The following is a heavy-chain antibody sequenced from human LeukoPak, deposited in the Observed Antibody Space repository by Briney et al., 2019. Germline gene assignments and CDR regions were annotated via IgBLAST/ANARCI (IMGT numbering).Heavy chain of an antibody. CDR1: GASIRSFY. CDR3: AQQVVGTSDTFDI. Sequence: SDTLSLTCSVSGASIRSFYWSWIRQPPGKGLEWISYISYSGSTKYNPSLKSRATMSADTSKSQLSLRLDSVTAADTAVYFCAQQVVGTSDTFDIWGQGTMVTVSS. CDR2: ISYSGST. D-gene: IGHD6-13*01. J-gene: IGHJ3*02. V-gene: IGHV4-59*07.